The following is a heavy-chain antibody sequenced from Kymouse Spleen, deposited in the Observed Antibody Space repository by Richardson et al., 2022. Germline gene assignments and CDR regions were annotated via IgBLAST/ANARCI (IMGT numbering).Heavy chain of an antibody. Sequence: QVQLQQWGAGLLKPSETLSLTCAVYGGSFSGYYWSWIRQPPGKGLEWIGEINHSGSTNYNPSLKSRVTISVDTSKNQFSLKLSSVTAADTAVYYCARRIAAAGLFDYWGQGTLVTVSS. CDR2: INHSGST. CDR1: GGSFSGYY. J-gene: IGHJ4*02. V-gene: IGHV4-34*01. CDR3: ARRIAAAGLFDY. D-gene: IGHD6-13*01.